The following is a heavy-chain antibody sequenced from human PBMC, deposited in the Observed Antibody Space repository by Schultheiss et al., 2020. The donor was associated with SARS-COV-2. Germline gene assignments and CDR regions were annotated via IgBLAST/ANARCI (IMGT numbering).Heavy chain of an antibody. Sequence: AGSLRLSCAASGFPFKNYGLHWVRQAPGKGLEWVSSISSSSSYIYYADSVKGRFTISRDNAKNSLYLQMNSPRAEDTAVYYCAGLQGVVAATWEYYGMDVWGQGTTVTVSS. J-gene: IGHJ6*02. V-gene: IGHV3-21*01. CDR2: ISSSSSYI. CDR3: AGLQGVVAATWEYYGMDV. CDR1: GFPFKNYG. D-gene: IGHD2-15*01.